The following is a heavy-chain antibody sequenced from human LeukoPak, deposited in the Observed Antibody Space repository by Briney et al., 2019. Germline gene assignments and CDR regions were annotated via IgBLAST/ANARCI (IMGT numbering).Heavy chain of an antibody. V-gene: IGHV4-31*03. CDR1: GGSISSGGYY. CDR3: ARAGDSSGYEYYFDY. J-gene: IGHJ4*02. Sequence: SETLSLTCTVSGGSISSGGYYWSWIRQHPGKGLEWIGYIYYSGSTYYNPSLKRRVTISVDTSKNQFSLKLSSVTAADTAVYYCARAGDSSGYEYYFDYWGQGTLVTVSS. CDR2: IYYSGST. D-gene: IGHD3-22*01.